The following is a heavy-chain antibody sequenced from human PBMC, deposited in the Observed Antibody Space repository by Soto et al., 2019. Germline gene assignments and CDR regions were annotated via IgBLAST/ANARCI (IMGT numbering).Heavy chain of an antibody. CDR2: IHYSGST. CDR1: GGSISSGGYY. CDR3: TRGGDAYKNGH. V-gene: IGHV4-61*08. D-gene: IGHD2-21*01. Sequence: ETLSLTCTVSGGSISSGGYYWSWIRQPPGKGLEWIGFIHYSGSTNYNPSLKSRVTMSVDTSKNQFSLKLTSVNAADTAVYYCTRGGDAYKNGHWGQGTLVTVSS. J-gene: IGHJ4*02.